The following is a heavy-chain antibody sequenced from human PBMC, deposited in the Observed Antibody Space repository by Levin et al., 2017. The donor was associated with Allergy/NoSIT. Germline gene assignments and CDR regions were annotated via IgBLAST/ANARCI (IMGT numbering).Heavy chain of an antibody. Sequence: SGGSLRLSCAASGFTFSDYYMSWIRQAPGKGLEWVSYISSSGSTIYYADSVKGRFTISRDNAKNSLYLQMNSLRAEDTAVYYCARDLREGSGWYYDYYGMDVWGQGTTVTVSS. CDR3: ARDLREGSGWYYDYYGMDV. D-gene: IGHD6-19*01. J-gene: IGHJ6*02. CDR1: GFTFSDYY. CDR2: ISSSGSTI. V-gene: IGHV3-11*01.